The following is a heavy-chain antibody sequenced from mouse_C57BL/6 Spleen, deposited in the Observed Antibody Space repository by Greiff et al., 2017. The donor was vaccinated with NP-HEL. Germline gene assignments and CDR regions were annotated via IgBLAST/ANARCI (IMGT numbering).Heavy chain of an antibody. D-gene: IGHD2-1*01. Sequence: QVQLQQSGPELVKPGASVKISCKASGYAFSSSWMNWVKQRPGKGLEWIGRIYPGDGDTNYNGKFKGKATLTADKSSSTAYMQLSSLTSEDSAVYFCARSDGYYGNFYAMDYWGQGTSVTVSS. CDR2: IYPGDGDT. CDR1: GYAFSSSW. J-gene: IGHJ4*01. V-gene: IGHV1-82*01. CDR3: ARSDGYYGNFYAMDY.